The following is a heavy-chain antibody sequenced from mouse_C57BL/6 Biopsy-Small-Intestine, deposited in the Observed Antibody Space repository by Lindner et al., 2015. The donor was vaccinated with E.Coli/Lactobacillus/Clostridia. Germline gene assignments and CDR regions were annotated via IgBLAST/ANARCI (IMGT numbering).Heavy chain of an antibody. J-gene: IGHJ4*01. V-gene: IGHV1-26*01. Sequence: LQESGPELVKPGASVKISCQASGYTFTDYYMNWVKQSHGKSLEWIGDINPNNGGSLYNQKFKGKASLTVDKSSNTAYMELRSLTSDDSAVYYCARQVNVDYAMDYWGQGTSVTVSS. CDR3: ARQVNVDYAMDY. CDR1: GYTFTDYY. CDR2: INPNNGGS.